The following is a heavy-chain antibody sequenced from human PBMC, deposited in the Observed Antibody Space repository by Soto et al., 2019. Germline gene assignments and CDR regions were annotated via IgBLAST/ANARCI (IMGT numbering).Heavy chain of an antibody. V-gene: IGHV4-39*01. Sequence: QLQLQESGPGLVKPSETLSLTCTVSGGSISSSSYYWGWIRQPPGKGLEWIGSIYYSGSTYYNPSXXXXXXXXVXXSKXQFXXXXXSXXXXXXXXXXXXXXXXXXVTTXIELYFDY. CDR3: XXXXXXXVTTXIELYFDY. J-gene: IGHJ4*01. CDR1: GGSISSSSYY. CDR2: IYYSGST.